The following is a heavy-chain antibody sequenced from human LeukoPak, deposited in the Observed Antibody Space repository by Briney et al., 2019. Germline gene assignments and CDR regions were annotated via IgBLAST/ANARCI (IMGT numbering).Heavy chain of an antibody. CDR1: GGSFSGYY. D-gene: IGHD6-13*01. Sequence: SETLSLTCAVYGGSFSGYYWSWIRQPPGKGLEWIGEINHSGSTNYNPSLKSRVTISVDTSKNQFSLKLSSVTAADTAVYYCARLGDSSWSYYYYGMDVWGQGTTVTVSS. CDR3: ARLGDSSWSYYYYGMDV. V-gene: IGHV4-34*01. J-gene: IGHJ6*02. CDR2: INHSGST.